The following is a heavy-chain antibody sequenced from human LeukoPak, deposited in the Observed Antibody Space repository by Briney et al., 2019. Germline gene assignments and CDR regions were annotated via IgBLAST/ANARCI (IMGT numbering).Heavy chain of an antibody. J-gene: IGHJ5*02. V-gene: IGHV1-46*01. Sequence: GASVKVSCKASGYTFTSYYMHWVRQAPGQGLEWMGIINPSGGSTSYAQKFQGRVTMTRDTSISTAYMELSRLRSDDTAVYYCARDRYCTNGVCYMNYNWFDPWGQGTLVTVSS. D-gene: IGHD2-8*01. CDR2: INPSGGST. CDR3: ARDRYCTNGVCYMNYNWFDP. CDR1: GYTFTSYY.